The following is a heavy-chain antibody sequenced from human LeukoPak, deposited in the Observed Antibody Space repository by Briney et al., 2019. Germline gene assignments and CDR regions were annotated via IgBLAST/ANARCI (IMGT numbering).Heavy chain of an antibody. CDR3: ARVPYCSSTSCSDFDY. CDR1: GFTFSSYS. D-gene: IGHD2-2*01. V-gene: IGHV3-7*01. J-gene: IGHJ4*02. Sequence: GGSLRLSCAASGFTFSSYSMNWVRQAPGKGLEWVANIKQDGSEKYYVDSVKGRFTISRDNAKNSLYLQMTSLRAEDTAVYYCARVPYCSSTSCSDFDYWGQGTLVTVSS. CDR2: IKQDGSEK.